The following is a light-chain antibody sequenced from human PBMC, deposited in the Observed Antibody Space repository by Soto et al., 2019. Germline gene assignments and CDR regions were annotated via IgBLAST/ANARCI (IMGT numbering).Light chain of an antibody. CDR1: QSVDSRF. CDR3: QQYDSSRT. CDR2: SAY. J-gene: IGKJ1*01. Sequence: EIGWTQSPGTLSLSPGGRVTLSCRASQSVDSRFLAWYQQKPGQAPRHLVYSAYIKATGIPDRFSGSGSRTDFTLSIRRLEPEDFAVYYCQQYDSSRTFGEGTKVEMK. V-gene: IGKV3-20*01.